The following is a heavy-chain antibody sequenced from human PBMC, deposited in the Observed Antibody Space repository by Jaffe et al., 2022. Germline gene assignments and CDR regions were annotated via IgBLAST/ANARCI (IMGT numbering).Heavy chain of an antibody. J-gene: IGHJ6*03. V-gene: IGHV3-30*18. CDR3: AKGAIGYCSGGSCFYMDV. Sequence: QVQLVESGGGVVQPGRSLRLSCAASGFTFSSYGMHWVRQAPGKGLEWVAVISYDGSNKYYADSVKGRFTISRDNSKNTLYLQMNSLRAEDTAVYYCAKGAIGYCSGGSCFYMDVWGKGTTVTVSS. CDR2: ISYDGSNK. D-gene: IGHD2-15*01. CDR1: GFTFSSYG.